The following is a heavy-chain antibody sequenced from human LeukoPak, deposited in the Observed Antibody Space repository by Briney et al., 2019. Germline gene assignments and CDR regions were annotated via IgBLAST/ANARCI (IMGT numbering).Heavy chain of an antibody. V-gene: IGHV3-11*01. CDR2: ISSSGGNI. J-gene: IGHJ4*02. Sequence: LKRISYISSSGGNIYFADSVKGRFTMSRDNARGSLYLQMNSLRADDTAIYYCARRRDYFDYWGQGTLVTVSS. CDR3: ARRRDYFDY.